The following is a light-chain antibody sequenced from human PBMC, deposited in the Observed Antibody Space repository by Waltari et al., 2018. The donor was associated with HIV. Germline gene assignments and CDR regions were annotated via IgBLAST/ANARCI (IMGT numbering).Light chain of an antibody. CDR3: SSFTTSQTYI. V-gene: IGLV2-14*03. CDR1: ASDLGASDF. CDR2: DAT. J-gene: IGLJ1*01. Sequence: HSALTQPASVSGSPGQSISISCSGTASDLGASDFVSWYQQHPGRPPKLIIYDATNRPSDVSARFSASKSGTTASLTITGLQDEDEADYFCSSFTTSQTYIFGSGSRVTVL.